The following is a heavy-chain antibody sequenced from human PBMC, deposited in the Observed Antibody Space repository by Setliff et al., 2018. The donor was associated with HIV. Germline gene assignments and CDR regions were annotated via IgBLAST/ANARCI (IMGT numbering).Heavy chain of an antibody. D-gene: IGHD2-8*01. J-gene: IGHJ3*02. V-gene: IGHV1-69*10. CDR3: GKGPNFEDAFDI. CDR2: LIPIVDIT. Sequence: ASVKVSCKASGGTFSNYAFSWVRQAPGQGLEWMGGLIPIVDITKSTQKFRDRVTFTADESTKTAQMELSGLTFEDTAVYYCGKGPNFEDAFDIWGQGTVVTVSS. CDR1: GGTFSNYA.